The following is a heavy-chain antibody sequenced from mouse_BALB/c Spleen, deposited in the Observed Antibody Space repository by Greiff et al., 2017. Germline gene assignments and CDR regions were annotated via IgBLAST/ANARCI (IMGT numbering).Heavy chain of an antibody. V-gene: IGHV1-85*01. J-gene: IGHJ2*01. CDR2: IFPGDGST. CDR3: ARSYYYGSSYEGYFDY. Sequence: QVQLQQSGAELVKPGASVKLSCKASGYTFTSYDINWVRQRPEQGLEWIGWIFPGDGSTKYNEKFKSKATLTVDKSSSTAYMQLSSLTSEDSAVYYCARSYYYGSSYEGYFDYWGQGTTLTVSS. D-gene: IGHD1-1*01. CDR1: GYTFTSYD.